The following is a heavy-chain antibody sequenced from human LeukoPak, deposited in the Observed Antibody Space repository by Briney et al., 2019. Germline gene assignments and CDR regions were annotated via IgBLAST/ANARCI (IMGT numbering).Heavy chain of an antibody. CDR3: ARGVGNGYIDS. Sequence: SGGSLRLSCAVSGFTFSNYEINWVRQTPGKGLEWVSYISSSGGTIYYADSVKGRFTISRDNARNSLYLQINSLRAEDTAVYFCARGVGNGYIDSWGQGTLVTVSS. CDR2: ISSSGGTI. CDR1: GFTFSNYE. V-gene: IGHV3-48*03. D-gene: IGHD2-8*01. J-gene: IGHJ4*02.